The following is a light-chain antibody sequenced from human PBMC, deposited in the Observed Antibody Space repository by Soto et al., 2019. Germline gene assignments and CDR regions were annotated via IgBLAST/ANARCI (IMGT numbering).Light chain of an antibody. V-gene: IGLV2-8*01. Sequence: QSVLTQPPSASGSPGQSVTISCTGTSSDVGSYNYVSWYQQHPGKARKLMIYEVSKRPSGVPDRFSGSKSGFTASLTVSGLQAEEEADYYCSSYAGSNNPYVFGTGTKVTVL. CDR2: EVS. CDR1: SSDVGSYNY. CDR3: SSYAGSNNPYV. J-gene: IGLJ1*01.